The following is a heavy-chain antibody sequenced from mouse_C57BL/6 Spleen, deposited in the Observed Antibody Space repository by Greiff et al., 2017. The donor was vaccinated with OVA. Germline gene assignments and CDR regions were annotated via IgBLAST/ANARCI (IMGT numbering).Heavy chain of an antibody. J-gene: IGHJ4*01. D-gene: IGHD1-1*01. CDR3: ARRPYYYGSSYAMDY. CDR2: IDPSDSYT. V-gene: IGHV1-69*01. Sequence: QVQLQQPGAELVMPGASVQLSCKASGYTFTSYWMHWVKQRPGQGLEWIGEIDPSDSYTNYNQKFKGKSTLTVDKSSSTAYMQLSSLTSEDSAVYYCARRPYYYGSSYAMDYWGQGTSVTVSS. CDR1: GYTFTSYW.